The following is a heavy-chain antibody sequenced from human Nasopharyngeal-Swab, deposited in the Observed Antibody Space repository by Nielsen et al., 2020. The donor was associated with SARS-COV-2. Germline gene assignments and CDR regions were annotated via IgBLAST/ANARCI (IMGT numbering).Heavy chain of an antibody. CDR1: GGSISSGGYY. Sequence: SETLSLTCTVSGGSISSGGYYWSWIRQHPGKGLEWIGYIYYSGSTYYNPSLKSRVTISVDTSKNQFSLKLSSVTAADTAVYYCARAGRVLRYFDWSEAFDIWGQGTMVTVSS. V-gene: IGHV4-31*03. J-gene: IGHJ3*02. D-gene: IGHD3-9*01. CDR2: IYYSGST. CDR3: ARAGRVLRYFDWSEAFDI.